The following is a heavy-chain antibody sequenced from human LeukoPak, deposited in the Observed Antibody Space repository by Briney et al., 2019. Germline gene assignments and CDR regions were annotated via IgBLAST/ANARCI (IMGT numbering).Heavy chain of an antibody. Sequence: GGSLRLSCAASGFTFSNYWMSWVRQAPGKGLEWVANIKQDGSEKYYVNSVKGRFTISRDNAKNSLYLQMNSLRAEDTAVYYCASLLNSSSWYLYYFDYWGQGTLVTVSS. V-gene: IGHV3-7*01. J-gene: IGHJ4*02. CDR1: GFTFSNYW. D-gene: IGHD6-13*01. CDR2: IKQDGSEK. CDR3: ASLLNSSSWYLYYFDY.